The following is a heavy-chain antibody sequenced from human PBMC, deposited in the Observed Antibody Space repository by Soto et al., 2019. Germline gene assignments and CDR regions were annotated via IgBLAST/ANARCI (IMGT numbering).Heavy chain of an antibody. J-gene: IGHJ4*02. D-gene: IGHD5-18*01. V-gene: IGHV4-31*03. CDR1: GGSINSGGYC. CDR3: SRGILV. CDR2: ISYGGST. Sequence: QVQLQESGPGLVKPSQPLSLTCTVSGGSINSGGYCWSWIRQHPGKGLDWIGCISYGGSTSYNPSLKSRGTISGDTSKNQFSLKLTAGTAADTAVDDCSRGILVWGQGALITVSS.